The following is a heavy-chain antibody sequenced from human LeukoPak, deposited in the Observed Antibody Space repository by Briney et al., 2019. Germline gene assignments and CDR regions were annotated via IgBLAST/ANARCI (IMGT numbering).Heavy chain of an antibody. CDR3: ARVPARPETAVGFYFDD. J-gene: IGHJ4*02. D-gene: IGHD5-18*01. Sequence: SETLCLSCAVYGGSFSGYYWSWIRQPPGKGLEWIGEINHSGSTNYNPSLKSRLTISVDTSKNQFSQKLNSVTAADTAVYYWARVPARPETAVGFYFDDWGQRTLVTVAS. CDR1: GGSFSGYY. CDR2: INHSGST. V-gene: IGHV4-34*01.